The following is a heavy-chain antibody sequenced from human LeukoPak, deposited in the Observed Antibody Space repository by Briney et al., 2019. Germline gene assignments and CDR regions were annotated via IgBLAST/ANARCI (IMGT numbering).Heavy chain of an antibody. J-gene: IGHJ3*02. CDR2: IYYSGST. Sequence: PSETLSLTCTVSGGSISSSSYYWGWIRQPPGKGLEWIGSIYYSGSTYYNPPLKSRVTISVDTSKNQFSLKLSSVTAADTAVYYCAMIPRDYGDYLDAFDIWGQGTMVTVSS. CDR1: GGSISSSSYY. D-gene: IGHD4-17*01. CDR3: AMIPRDYGDYLDAFDI. V-gene: IGHV4-39*07.